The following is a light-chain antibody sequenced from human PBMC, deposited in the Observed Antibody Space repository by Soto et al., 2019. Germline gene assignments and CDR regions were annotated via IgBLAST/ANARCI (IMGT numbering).Light chain of an antibody. J-gene: IGKJ3*01. CDR2: DAS. CDR3: QQYNNWPPFT. CDR1: QTVRNNY. Sequence: EFVLTQSPGTLSLSPGERATLSCRASQTVRNNYLAWYQQKPGQAPRLLIYDASSRATGIPDRFSGGGSGTDFTLTISRLEPEDFAVYYCQQYNNWPPFTFGPGTKVDIK. V-gene: IGKV3-20*01.